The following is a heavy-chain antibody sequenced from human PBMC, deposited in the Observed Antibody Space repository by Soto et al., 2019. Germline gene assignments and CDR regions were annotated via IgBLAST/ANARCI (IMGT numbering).Heavy chain of an antibody. CDR2: MHYTGFS. Sequence: SETLSLTCSFSGDSVTSHYLTWIRQSPEKGLEWIVYMHYTGFSHYNPSLKSRLTISVDTSKNQFSLQLSSVTVADTAVYYCARHRAPQWELSDAFDIWGQGTMVTVSS. CDR3: ARHRAPQWELSDAFDI. J-gene: IGHJ3*02. D-gene: IGHD1-26*01. CDR1: GDSVTSHY. V-gene: IGHV4-59*08.